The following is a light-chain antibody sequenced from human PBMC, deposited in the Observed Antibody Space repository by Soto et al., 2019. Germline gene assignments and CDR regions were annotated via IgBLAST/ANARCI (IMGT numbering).Light chain of an antibody. Sequence: EIVLTQSPDTLSLSPGERATLSCRASQSVGSSLAWCQHKPGQAPRLLIYEASTRATGIPARFSGGGSGTDFTLTISSLEPEDFAVYYCQQRSNWPPEVTFGPGTKVDIK. CDR3: QQRSNWPPEVT. V-gene: IGKV3-11*01. J-gene: IGKJ3*01. CDR1: QSVGSS. CDR2: EAS.